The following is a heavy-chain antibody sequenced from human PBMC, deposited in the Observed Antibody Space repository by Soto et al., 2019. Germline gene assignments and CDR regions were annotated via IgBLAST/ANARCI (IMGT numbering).Heavy chain of an antibody. CDR2: ISGSGGST. V-gene: IGHV3-23*01. Sequence: EVQLLESGGGLVQPGGSLRLSCAASGFIFSSYAMSWVRQAPGKGLEWVSAISGSGGSTYYADSVKGRFTISRDNSKNTLLLKMKSLKTEVKDGDYCAKSGEWYYDWFDPWGQGTLVTVSS. J-gene: IGHJ5*02. CDR3: AKSGEWYYDWFDP. CDR1: GFIFSSYA. D-gene: IGHD3-3*01.